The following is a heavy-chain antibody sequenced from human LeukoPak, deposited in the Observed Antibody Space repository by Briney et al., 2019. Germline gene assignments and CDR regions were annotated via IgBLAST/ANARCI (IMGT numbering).Heavy chain of an antibody. D-gene: IGHD3-22*01. CDR3: AKRSSTSSGYFDF. V-gene: IGHV3-23*01. Sequence: PGGSLRLSCAASGFTFSRYWMTWVRQAPGKGLEWVSAITGSGAYTNYADSVKGRFTISRDNSKNTIYLQMNSLRAEDTAIYYCAKRSSTSSGYFDFWGRGTLVTVSS. CDR1: GFTFSRYW. CDR2: ITGSGAYT. J-gene: IGHJ4*02.